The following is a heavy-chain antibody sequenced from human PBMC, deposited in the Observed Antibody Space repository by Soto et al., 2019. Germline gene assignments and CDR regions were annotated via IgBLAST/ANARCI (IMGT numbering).Heavy chain of an antibody. CDR2: IYYSGST. Sequence: PSETLSLTCTVSGGSISSSSYYLGWIRHPPGKGLEWIGSIYYSGSTYYNPSLKSRVTISVDTSKNQFSLKLSYVTAADTAVYDCARLKLDRGGFEPWGQGTLVTVSS. CDR1: GGSISSSSYY. J-gene: IGHJ5*02. D-gene: IGHD3-10*01. CDR3: ARLKLDRGGFEP. V-gene: IGHV4-39*01.